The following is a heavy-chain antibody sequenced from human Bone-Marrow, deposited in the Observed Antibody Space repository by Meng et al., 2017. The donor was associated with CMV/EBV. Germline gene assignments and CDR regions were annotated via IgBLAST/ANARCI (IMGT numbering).Heavy chain of an antibody. CDR3: ARVPVAEPPDY. J-gene: IGHJ4*02. CDR1: GFMFSRYA. V-gene: IGHV3-64*02. Sequence: GESLKISCVVSGFMFSRYAMHWVRQAPGKGLEYVSGINNNGGSTYYADPVRGRFTISRDNSKNTLYLQMGSLRAEDMAVYYCARVPVAEPPDYWGQGTLVTVSS. D-gene: IGHD6-19*01. CDR2: INNNGGST.